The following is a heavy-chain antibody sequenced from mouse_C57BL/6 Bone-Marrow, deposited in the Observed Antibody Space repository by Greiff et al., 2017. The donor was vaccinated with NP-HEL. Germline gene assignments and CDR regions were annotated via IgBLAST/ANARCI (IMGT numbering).Heavy chain of an antibody. CDR3: ARSGVADAY. D-gene: IGHD1-1*02. CDR1: GYTFTSYT. CDR2: INPSSGYT. Sequence: QVHVKQSGAELARPGASVKMSCKASGYTFTSYTMHWVKQRPGQGLEWIGYINPSSGYTKYNQKFKDKATLTADKSSSTAYMQLSSLTSEDSAVYYCARSGVADAYWGQGTLVTVSA. J-gene: IGHJ3*01. V-gene: IGHV1-4*01.